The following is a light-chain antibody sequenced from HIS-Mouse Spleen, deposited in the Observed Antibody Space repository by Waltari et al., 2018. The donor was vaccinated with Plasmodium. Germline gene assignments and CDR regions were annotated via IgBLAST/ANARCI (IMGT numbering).Light chain of an antibody. CDR1: QSVSSN. CDR3: QQYNNWPAWT. Sequence: EIVMTKSPATLSVSPGERATLSCRASQSVSSNLAWYKQNPGQAPRLLIYGASTRATGIPARFSGSGSGTEFTLTISSLQSEDFAVYYCQQYNNWPAWTFGQGTKVEIK. V-gene: IGKV3-15*01. CDR2: GAS. J-gene: IGKJ1*01.